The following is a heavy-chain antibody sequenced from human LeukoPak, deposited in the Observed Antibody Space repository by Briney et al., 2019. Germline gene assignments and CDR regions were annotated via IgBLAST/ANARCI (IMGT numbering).Heavy chain of an antibody. CDR2: ISGSGGTA. J-gene: IGHJ4*02. D-gene: IGHD6-19*01. CDR3: ARGGQQWLVA. V-gene: IGHV3-23*01. Sequence: PGGSLRLSCAASGFTFSIYAMSWVRQAPGKGLEWVSAISGSGGTAYYADSVKGRFTISRDNAKNSLYLQMNSLRAEDTAVYYCARGGQQWLVAGGQGTLVTVSS. CDR1: GFTFSIYA.